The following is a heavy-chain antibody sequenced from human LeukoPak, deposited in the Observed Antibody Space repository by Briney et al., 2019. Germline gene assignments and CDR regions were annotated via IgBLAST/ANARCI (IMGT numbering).Heavy chain of an antibody. Sequence: SETLSLTCAVYGGSFSGYYWSWIRQPPGKGLEWIGEINHSGSTNYNPSLKSRVTISVDTSKNQFSLKLSSVTAADTAVYYCASVGGYQRSPYYYYGMDVWGQGTTVTVSS. CDR2: INHSGST. J-gene: IGHJ6*02. CDR3: ASVGGYQRSPYYYYGMDV. CDR1: GGSFSGYY. D-gene: IGHD3-22*01. V-gene: IGHV4-34*01.